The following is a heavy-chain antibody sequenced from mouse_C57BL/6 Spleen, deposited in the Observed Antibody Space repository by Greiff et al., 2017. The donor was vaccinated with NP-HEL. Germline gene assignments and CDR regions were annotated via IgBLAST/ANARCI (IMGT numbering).Heavy chain of an antibody. CDR1: GYTFTDYY. CDR3: AIIPIYDGYYSYAMDY. Sequence: EVQLQQSGPELVKPGASVKISCKASGYTFTDYYMNWVKQSHGKSLEWIGYINPNNGGTSYNQKFKGKATLTVDKSSSTAYMELRSLTSEDSAVYYCAIIPIYDGYYSYAMDYWGQGTSVTVSS. V-gene: IGHV1-26*01. D-gene: IGHD2-3*01. J-gene: IGHJ4*01. CDR2: INPNNGGT.